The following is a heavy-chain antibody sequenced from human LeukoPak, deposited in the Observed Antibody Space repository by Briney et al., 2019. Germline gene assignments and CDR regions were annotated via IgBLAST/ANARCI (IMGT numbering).Heavy chain of an antibody. CDR3: ARGYGSPDF. D-gene: IGHD3-3*01. Sequence: GGSLRLSCAASGFTFKNYWISWVRQAPGKGLEWVASIKQDGSDKYYVDSMKGRFTISRDNAKNSVYLQMNSLRAEDTAVYYCARGYGSPDFWGQGTLVTVSS. V-gene: IGHV3-7*01. J-gene: IGHJ4*02. CDR2: IKQDGSDK. CDR1: GFTFKNYW.